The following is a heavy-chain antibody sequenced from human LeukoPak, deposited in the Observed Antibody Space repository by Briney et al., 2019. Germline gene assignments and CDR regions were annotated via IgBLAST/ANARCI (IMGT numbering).Heavy chain of an antibody. CDR3: ATSHSGPNDF. V-gene: IGHV4-39*07. J-gene: IGHJ4*02. CDR1: GGSINSTRFY. CDR2: IFNSVNT. D-gene: IGHD5-12*01. Sequence: PSETLSLTCTVSGGSINSTRFYWGWIRQPPGKGLEWIGSIFNSVNTHCNPSLKSRVIMSVDTSKNQFSLQLSSVTAADTAVYYCATSHSGPNDFWCQGALVTVSS.